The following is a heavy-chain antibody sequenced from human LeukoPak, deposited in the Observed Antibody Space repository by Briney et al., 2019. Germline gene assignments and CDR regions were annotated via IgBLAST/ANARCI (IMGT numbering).Heavy chain of an antibody. CDR1: GGSISSGGYY. Sequence: SETLSLTCTVSGGSISSGGYYWSWIRQHPGKGLEWIGYIYYSGSTYYNPSLKSRVTISVDTSKNQFSLKLSSVTAADTAVYYCAREINALGQDCSGGSCYEGGFDYWGQGTLVTVSS. J-gene: IGHJ4*02. V-gene: IGHV4-31*03. CDR3: AREINALGQDCSGGSCYEGGFDY. CDR2: IYYSGST. D-gene: IGHD2-15*01.